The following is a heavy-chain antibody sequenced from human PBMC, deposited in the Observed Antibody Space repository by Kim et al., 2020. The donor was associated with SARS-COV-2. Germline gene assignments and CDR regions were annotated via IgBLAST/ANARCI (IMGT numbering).Heavy chain of an antibody. Sequence: GGSLRLSCAASGFTVSSNYMSWVRQAPGKGLEWVSVIYSGGSTYYADSVKGRFTISRHNSRNTLYLQMNSLRAEDTAVYYCARGMYSNYRDYYYYYMDVWGKGTTVTVSS. J-gene: IGHJ6*03. CDR3: ARGMYSNYRDYYYYYMDV. V-gene: IGHV3-53*04. D-gene: IGHD4-4*01. CDR2: IYSGGST. CDR1: GFTVSSNY.